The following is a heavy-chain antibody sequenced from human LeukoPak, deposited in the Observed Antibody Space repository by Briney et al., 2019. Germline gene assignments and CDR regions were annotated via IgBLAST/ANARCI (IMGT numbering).Heavy chain of an antibody. Sequence: ASVKVSCKASGYTFTSYYMHWVRQAPGQGLEWMGIINPSGGSTSYAQKFQGRVTMTRDMSTSTVYMELSSLRSEDMAVHYCARSNGDYPYPFDHWGQGILVTVSS. CDR1: GYTFTSYY. CDR3: ARSNGDYPYPFDH. CDR2: INPSGGST. J-gene: IGHJ4*02. D-gene: IGHD4-17*01. V-gene: IGHV1-46*01.